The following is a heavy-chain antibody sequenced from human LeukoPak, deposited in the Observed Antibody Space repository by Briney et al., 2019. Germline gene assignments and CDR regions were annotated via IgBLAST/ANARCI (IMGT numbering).Heavy chain of an antibody. CDR1: GGSISSYY. CDR2: IYYSGST. CDR3: ARSFFDY. Sequence: PSETLSLTCTVSGGSISSYYWSCIRQPPGKGLEWIGYIYYSGSTNYNPSLKSRVTISVDTSKNQFSLKLSSVTAADTAVYYCARSFFDYWGQGTLVTVSS. V-gene: IGHV4-59*01. J-gene: IGHJ4*02.